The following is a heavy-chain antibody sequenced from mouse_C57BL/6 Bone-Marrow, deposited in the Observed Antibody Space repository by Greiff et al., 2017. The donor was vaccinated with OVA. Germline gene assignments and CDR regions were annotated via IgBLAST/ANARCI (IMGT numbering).Heavy chain of an antibody. CDR2: ILPGSGST. D-gene: IGHD1-1*01. Sequence: QVHVKQSGAVLMKPGASVKLSCKATGYTFTGYWIEWVKQRPGHGLEWIGEILPGSGSTNYNEKFKGKATFTADTSSNTAYMQLSSLTTEDSAIYYCARWGLLRSSYWYFDVWGTGTTVTVSS. CDR1: GYTFTGYW. J-gene: IGHJ1*03. V-gene: IGHV1-9*01. CDR3: ARWGLLRSSYWYFDV.